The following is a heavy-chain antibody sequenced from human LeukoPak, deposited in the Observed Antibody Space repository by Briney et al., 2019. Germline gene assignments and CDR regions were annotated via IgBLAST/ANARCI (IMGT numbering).Heavy chain of an antibody. CDR1: GASMNTHY. CDR3: ATIKRGNNFGYFDF. V-gene: IGHV4-59*11. Sequence: SETLSLTCAVSGASMNTHYWSWIRQPPGKGLEGIGYMLDTVTTKDNPSHKSPITLSADTPKNQLSLRLTSVTAADTTVYYCATIKRGNNFGYFDFWGQGIPVTVSS. D-gene: IGHD1/OR15-1a*01. CDR2: MLDTVTT. J-gene: IGHJ4*02.